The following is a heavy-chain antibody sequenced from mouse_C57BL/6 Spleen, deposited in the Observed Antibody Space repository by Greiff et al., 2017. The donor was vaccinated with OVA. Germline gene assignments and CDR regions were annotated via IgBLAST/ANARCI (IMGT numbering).Heavy chain of an antibody. D-gene: IGHD2-4*01. Sequence: QVQLQQSGAELVRPGASVTLSCKASGYTFTDYEMHWVKQTPVHGLEWIGAIDPETGGTAYNQKFKGKAILTADKSSSTAYMELRSLTSEDSAVYYCTRERGLRREYYFDYWGRGTTLTVSS. CDR3: TRERGLRREYYFDY. V-gene: IGHV1-15*01. CDR1: GYTFTDYE. J-gene: IGHJ2*01. CDR2: IDPETGGT.